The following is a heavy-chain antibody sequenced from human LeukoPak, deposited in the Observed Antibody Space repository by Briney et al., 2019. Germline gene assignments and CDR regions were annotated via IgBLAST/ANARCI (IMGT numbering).Heavy chain of an antibody. CDR1: GYTFPSFG. CDR2: ISAYNGNT. Sequence: SVKVSCKASGYTFPSFGISWVRQAPGQGLEWMGWISAYNGNTNYAQNLQGRVTMTRDTSTSTVYMELSSLRSEDTAVYYCARLIKSSSWYHFDCWGQGTLVTVSS. D-gene: IGHD6-13*01. J-gene: IGHJ4*02. CDR3: ARLIKSSSWYHFDC. V-gene: IGHV1-18*01.